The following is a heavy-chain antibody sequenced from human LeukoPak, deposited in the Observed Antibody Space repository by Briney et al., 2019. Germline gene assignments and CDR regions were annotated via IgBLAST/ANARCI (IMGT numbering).Heavy chain of an antibody. J-gene: IGHJ4*02. D-gene: IGHD3-10*01. CDR2: VNPDNGGT. V-gene: IGHV1-2*02. CDR1: GYTFTGYF. Sequence: GASVKVSCKASGYTFTGYFIHWVRQAPGQGLEWMGWVNPDNGGTHYAQNFQGRVTMTRDTSISTAFMELSSLRSDDTAMYFCARTMSYNWRIDYWGQGTLVTVSS. CDR3: ARTMSYNWRIDY.